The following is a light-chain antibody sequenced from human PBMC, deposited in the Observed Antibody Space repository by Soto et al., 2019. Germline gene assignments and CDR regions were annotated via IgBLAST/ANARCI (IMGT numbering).Light chain of an antibody. CDR1: QTVSIN. CDR3: QQYNGWPLT. Sequence: EIVMTQSPTTLSISPGKRATLSCRASQTVSINLAWYQQKPGQAPSLLIYDASTRATSVPPRFTGSGSGTEFTLTISSLQSEDFADYYCQQYNGWPLTFGGGTKVEIK. CDR2: DAS. J-gene: IGKJ4*01. V-gene: IGKV3-15*01.